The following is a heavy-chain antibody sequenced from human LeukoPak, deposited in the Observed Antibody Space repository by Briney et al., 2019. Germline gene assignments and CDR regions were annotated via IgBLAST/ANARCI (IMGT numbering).Heavy chain of an antibody. V-gene: IGHV3-33*01. Sequence: GGSLRLSCAASGFTFSSYGMHWVRQAPGKGLEWVAVIWYDGSNKYYADSVKGRFTISRDNSKNTLYLQMNSLRAEDTAVYYCARGPNWNPVDYWGQGTLVTVSS. D-gene: IGHD1-1*01. J-gene: IGHJ4*02. CDR3: ARGPNWNPVDY. CDR2: IWYDGSNK. CDR1: GFTFSSYG.